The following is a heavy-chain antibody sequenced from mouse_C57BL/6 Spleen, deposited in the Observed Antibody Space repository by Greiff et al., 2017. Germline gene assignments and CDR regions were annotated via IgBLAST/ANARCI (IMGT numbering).Heavy chain of an antibody. J-gene: IGHJ4*01. D-gene: IGHD1-1*01. Sequence: QVQLQQPGAELVMPGASVKLSCKASGYTFTSYWMHWVKQRPGQGLEWIGEIDPSDSYTNYNQKFKGKSTLTVDKSSSPAYMQLSSLTSADSAVYYCARVNYYGSSYGYYAMDYWGQGTSVTVSS. CDR1: GYTFTSYW. CDR2: IDPSDSYT. V-gene: IGHV1-69*01. CDR3: ARVNYYGSSYGYYAMDY.